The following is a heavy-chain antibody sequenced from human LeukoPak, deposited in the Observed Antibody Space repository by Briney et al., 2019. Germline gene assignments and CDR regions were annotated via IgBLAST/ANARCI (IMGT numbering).Heavy chain of an antibody. D-gene: IGHD1-20*01. CDR2: IIPIFGTA. Sequence: SVKVSCKASGGTFSSYAISWVRQAPGQGLEWMGRIIPIFGTANYAQKFQGRVTITADKSTSTAYMELSSLRSEDTAVYYCARGRLTGTVGYFDYWGQGTLVTVSS. CDR3: ARGRLTGTVGYFDY. V-gene: IGHV1-69*06. CDR1: GGTFSSYA. J-gene: IGHJ4*02.